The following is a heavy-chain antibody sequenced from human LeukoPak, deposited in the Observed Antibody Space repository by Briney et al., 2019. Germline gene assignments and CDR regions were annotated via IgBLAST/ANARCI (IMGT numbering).Heavy chain of an antibody. J-gene: IGHJ4*02. CDR2: IYTSGST. CDR1: GGSISSYY. Sequence: SETLSLTCTVSGGSISSYYWSWIRQPPGKGLEGIGYIYTSGSTNYNPSLKIRVTISVDTSKNQFALKLSSVTAADTAVYYCARSEGYDSSGYYHFDYWGQGTLVTVSS. CDR3: ARSEGYDSSGYYHFDY. V-gene: IGHV4-4*09. D-gene: IGHD3-22*01.